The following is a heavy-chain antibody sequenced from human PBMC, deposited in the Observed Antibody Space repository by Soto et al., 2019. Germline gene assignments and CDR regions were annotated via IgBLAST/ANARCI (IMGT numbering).Heavy chain of an antibody. D-gene: IGHD3-22*01. CDR1: GDSISTDY. V-gene: IGHV4-59*12. CDR2: IYYGGST. Sequence: SETLSLTCTVSGDSISTDYWSWIRQSPGKGLEWIGFIYYGGSTNYNPSLKSRVTISVDTPKNQFSLKLSSVTAADTAVYYCASIYDSSGYYYGNNWFDPWGQGTLVTVSS. CDR3: ASIYDSSGYYYGNNWFDP. J-gene: IGHJ5*02.